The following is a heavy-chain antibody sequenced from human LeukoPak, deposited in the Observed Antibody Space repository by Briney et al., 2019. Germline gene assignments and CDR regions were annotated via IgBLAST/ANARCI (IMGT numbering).Heavy chain of an antibody. D-gene: IGHD3-9*01. V-gene: IGHV4-61*01. CDR1: GDSVSGGSYY. CDR2: VFYSGHT. J-gene: IGHJ6*02. CDR3: AREPFGYYDISTGQVSFGLDA. Sequence: SETLSLTCTISGDSVSGGSYYWTWIRQPPGKGLEWIGNVFYSGHTNYNPSFKSRVTISADTSKNQFSLKLSSVAAADTAVYYCAREPFGYYDISTGQVSFGLDAWGQGTTVTVSS.